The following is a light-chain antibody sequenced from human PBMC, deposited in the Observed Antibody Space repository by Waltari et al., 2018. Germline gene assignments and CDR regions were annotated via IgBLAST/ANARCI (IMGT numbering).Light chain of an antibody. J-gene: IGKJ1*01. Sequence: RELTQSPATLSLSPGERATLSCRASQNVSTNLAWFQQKPGKTPRLLIYGASTRATDIPSRFTGSGCVTDFTLTINSLQSEDFAVYYCQHHTEWLWTSGQGTKVEL. CDR1: QNVSTN. CDR3: QHHTEWLWT. CDR2: GAS. V-gene: IGKV3-15*01.